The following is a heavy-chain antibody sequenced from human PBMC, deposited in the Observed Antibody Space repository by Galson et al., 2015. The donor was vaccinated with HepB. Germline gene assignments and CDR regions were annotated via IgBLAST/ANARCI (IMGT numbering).Heavy chain of an antibody. CDR2: ISAYNGNT. Sequence: SVKVSCKASGYTFTSYGISWVRQAPGQGLEWMGWISAYNGNTNYAQKLQGRVTMTTDTSTSTAYMELRGLRSDDTAVYYCARGGGISTYYYYYYMDVWGKGTTVTVSS. V-gene: IGHV1-18*01. CDR3: ARGGGISTYYYYYYMDV. J-gene: IGHJ6*03. D-gene: IGHD3-16*01. CDR1: GYTFTSYG.